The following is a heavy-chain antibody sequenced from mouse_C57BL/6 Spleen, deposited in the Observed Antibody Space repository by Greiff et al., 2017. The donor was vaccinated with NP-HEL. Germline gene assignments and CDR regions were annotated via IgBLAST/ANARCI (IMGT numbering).Heavy chain of an antibody. CDR2: IYPGDGDT. CDR3: ARPGGSSFDV. D-gene: IGHD1-1*01. V-gene: IGHV1-82*01. CDR1: GYAFSSSW. Sequence: QVHVKQSGPELVKPGASVKISCKASGYAFSSSWMNWVKQRPGKGLEWIGRIYPGDGDTNYNGKFKGKATLTANKSSSKAYMQPSSLSSEYSAVCFCARPGGSSFDVWGPGTTVTVSS. J-gene: IGHJ1*01.